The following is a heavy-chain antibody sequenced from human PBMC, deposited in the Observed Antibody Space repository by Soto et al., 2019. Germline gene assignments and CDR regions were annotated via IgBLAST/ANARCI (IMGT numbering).Heavy chain of an antibody. V-gene: IGHV3-33*01. CDR2: IWYDGSNK. CDR3: ARVNIDWYFPGAVAFDY. J-gene: IGHJ4*02. Sequence: QVQLVESGGGVVQPGRSLRLSCAASGFTFSSYGMHWVRQAPGKGLEWVAVIWYDGSNKYYADSVKGRFTISRDNSKNTLYLQMTRLRPEDTAVYYWARVNIDWYFPGAVAFDYWGQGTRVTVSS. CDR1: GFTFSSYG. D-gene: IGHD3-9*01.